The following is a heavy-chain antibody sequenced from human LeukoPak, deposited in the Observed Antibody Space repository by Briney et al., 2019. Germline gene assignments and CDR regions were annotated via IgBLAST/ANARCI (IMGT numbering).Heavy chain of an antibody. D-gene: IGHD2-15*01. Sequence: ASVKVSCKASGYTFTSYDINWVRQATGQGLEWMGWMNPYSGNTGYAQKFQGRVTMTRNTSISTAYMELSSLRSEDTAVYHCARGPDIVVVVAATDYYYYMDVWGKGTTVTVSS. CDR1: GYTFTSYD. V-gene: IGHV1-8*01. J-gene: IGHJ6*03. CDR3: ARGPDIVVVVAATDYYYYMDV. CDR2: MNPYSGNT.